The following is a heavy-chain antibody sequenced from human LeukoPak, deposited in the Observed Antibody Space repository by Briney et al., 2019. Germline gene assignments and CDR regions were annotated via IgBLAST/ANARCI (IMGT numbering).Heavy chain of an antibody. V-gene: IGHV1-46*01. CDR1: GYTFTSYY. CDR2: INPSGGST. J-gene: IGHJ3*02. D-gene: IGHD3-10*01. Sequence: ASVKVSCKASGYTFTSYYMHWVRQAPGQGLEWMGIINPSGGSTSYAQKSQGRVTMTRDMSTSTVYMELSSLRSEDTAVYYCARAEVVQGAFDIWGQGTMVTVSS. CDR3: ARAEVVQGAFDI.